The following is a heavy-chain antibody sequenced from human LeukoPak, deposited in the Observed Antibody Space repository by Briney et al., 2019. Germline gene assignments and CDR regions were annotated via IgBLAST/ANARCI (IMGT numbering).Heavy chain of an antibody. CDR3: TTDPRTYYDFWSGYPLFDY. D-gene: IGHD3-3*01. J-gene: IGHJ4*02. V-gene: IGHV3-15*01. CDR2: IKSKTDGGTT. CDR1: GFTFSSYW. Sequence: GGSLRLSCGAFGFTFSSYWMSWVRQAPGKGLEWVGRIKSKTDGGTTDYAAPVKGRFTISRDDSKNTLYLQMNSLKTEDTAVYYCTTDPRTYYDFWSGYPLFDYWGQGTLVTVSS.